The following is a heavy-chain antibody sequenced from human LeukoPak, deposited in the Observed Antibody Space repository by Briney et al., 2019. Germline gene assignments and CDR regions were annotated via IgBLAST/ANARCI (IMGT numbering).Heavy chain of an antibody. CDR2: MSGSGGST. CDR1: GFTFSSYA. D-gene: IGHD6-6*01. V-gene: IGHV3-23*01. CDR3: AKHRYSSSSESPP. Sequence: PGGSLRLSCAASGFTFSSYAMSWVRQAPGKGLEWVAAMSGSGGSTYYADSVKGRFTISRDNSKNTLHLQMNSLRAEDTAVYYCAKHRYSSSSESPPWGQGTLVTVSS. J-gene: IGHJ5*02.